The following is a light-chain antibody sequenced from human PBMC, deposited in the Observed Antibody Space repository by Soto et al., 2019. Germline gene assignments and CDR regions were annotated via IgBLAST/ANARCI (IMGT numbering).Light chain of an antibody. CDR1: QSVSSSY. CDR2: GAS. V-gene: IGKV3-20*01. J-gene: IGKJ1*01. Sequence: EIVLTQSPGTLSLSPGERATLSCRASQSVSSSYLAWYQQKPGQAPRLLIYGASSRATGIPDRFSGSGSGTDFTLTINSLEPEDFAVYYCQQYHSLPRTFGQGTKVDI. CDR3: QQYHSLPRT.